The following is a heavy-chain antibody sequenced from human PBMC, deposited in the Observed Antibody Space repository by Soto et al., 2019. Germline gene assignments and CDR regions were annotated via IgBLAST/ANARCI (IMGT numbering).Heavy chain of an antibody. Sequence: PSETLSLTCTVSGGSISIGDYYWSCIRQPPGKGLEWIGYIYYSGSTYYDPSLKSRVTISVDTSKNQFSLKLSSVTAADTAVYYCARQRALPPCFDYWGQGTLVTVSS. D-gene: IGHD1-1*01. CDR1: GGSISIGDYY. CDR3: ARQRALPPCFDY. CDR2: IYYSGST. V-gene: IGHV4-30-4*01. J-gene: IGHJ4*02.